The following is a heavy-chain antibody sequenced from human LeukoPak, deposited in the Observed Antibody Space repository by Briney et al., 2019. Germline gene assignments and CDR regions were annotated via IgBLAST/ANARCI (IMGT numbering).Heavy chain of an antibody. Sequence: PGRSLRLSCAGTGFMFSNYGMHWVRQAPGKGLVWVSGINSEGSSKTYADSVKGRFTISRDNARNRLNLQMNSLRAEDTAVYFCATSYYDSSGYYFGDAFDIWGQGTMVTVSS. CDR3: ATSYYDSSGYYFGDAFDI. CDR1: GFMFSNYG. J-gene: IGHJ3*02. V-gene: IGHV3-74*03. D-gene: IGHD3-22*01. CDR2: INSEGSSK.